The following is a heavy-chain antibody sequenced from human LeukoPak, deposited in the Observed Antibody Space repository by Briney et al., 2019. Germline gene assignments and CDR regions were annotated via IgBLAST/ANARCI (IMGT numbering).Heavy chain of an antibody. J-gene: IGHJ6*03. V-gene: IGHV4-4*02. D-gene: IGHD2-15*01. CDR1: DVSIFSSTH. Sequence: SETLSLTCAVSDVSIFSSTHWSWVRQPPGKGLEWIGQISPSGSSNYSPSLKSRVTISVDTSKNQFSLKLSSVTAADTAVYYCARVLCSGGSCYHSYMDVWGKGTTVTVSS. CDR2: ISPSGSS. CDR3: ARVLCSGGSCYHSYMDV.